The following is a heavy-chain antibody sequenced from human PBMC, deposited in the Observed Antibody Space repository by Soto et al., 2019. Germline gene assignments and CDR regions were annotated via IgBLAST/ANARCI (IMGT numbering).Heavy chain of an antibody. V-gene: IGHV1-2*04. CDR3: ARGGDNSGYDRYYYYYMDV. J-gene: IGHJ6*03. CDR2: INPNSGGT. CDR1: GYTFTGYY. D-gene: IGHD5-12*01. Sequence: ASVKVSCKASGYTFTGYYMHWVRQAPGQGLEWMGWINPNSGGTNYAQKFQGWVTMTRDTSISTAYMELSRLRSDDTAVYYCARGGDNSGYDRYYYYYMDVWGKGTTVTVS.